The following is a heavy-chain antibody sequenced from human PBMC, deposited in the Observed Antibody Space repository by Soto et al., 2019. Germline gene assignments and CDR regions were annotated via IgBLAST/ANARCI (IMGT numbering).Heavy chain of an antibody. CDR3: ARDRGYDAHDYYYNAMDV. Sequence: LRLSCISSGFTFRTYTMNWVRQAPGKGLEWVSGIRGFSPYTFYAESVKGRFTISRDNAKNSLYLQMNSLRAEDTAVYYCARDRGYDAHDYYYNAMDVWGQGTTVTVAS. CDR2: IRGFSPYT. V-gene: IGHV3-21*01. D-gene: IGHD2-15*01. J-gene: IGHJ6*02. CDR1: GFTFRTYT.